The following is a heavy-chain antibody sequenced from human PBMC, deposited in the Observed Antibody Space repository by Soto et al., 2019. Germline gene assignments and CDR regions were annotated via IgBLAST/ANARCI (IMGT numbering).Heavy chain of an antibody. CDR2: IYYSGST. V-gene: IGHV4-59*01. J-gene: IGHJ5*02. CDR1: GGSISSYY. CDR3: AREGCSGGSCYRGNWFDP. D-gene: IGHD2-15*01. Sequence: SETLSLTCTVSGGSISSYYWIWIRQPPGKGLEWIGYIYYSGSTNYNPSLRSRVTISVDTSKNQFSLKLSSVTAADTAVYYCAREGCSGGSCYRGNWFDPWGQGTLVTVSS.